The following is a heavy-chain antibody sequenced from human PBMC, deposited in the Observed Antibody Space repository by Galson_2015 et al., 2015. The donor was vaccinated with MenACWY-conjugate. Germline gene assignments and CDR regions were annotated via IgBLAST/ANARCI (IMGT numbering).Heavy chain of an antibody. D-gene: IGHD6-13*01. V-gene: IGHV5-51*01. CDR3: ARRQFKPAAAAFDP. Sequence: QSGAEVTEPGESLKISCQASGYDFNTYWIGWVRQAPGKGLEWVGIMWPGGSHTTSNPPFQGQVTISVGKSYKTGYLRWSSLKSSDSGIYYCARRQFKPAAAAFDPWGQGTLVTVSS. CDR2: MWPGGSHT. CDR1: GYDFNTYW. J-gene: IGHJ5*02.